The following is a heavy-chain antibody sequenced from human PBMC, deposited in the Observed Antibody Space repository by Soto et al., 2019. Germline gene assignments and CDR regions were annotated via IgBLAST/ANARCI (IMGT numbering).Heavy chain of an antibody. V-gene: IGHV3-53*04. CDR2: IYSGGST. D-gene: IGHD3-22*01. Sequence: EVQLVESGGGLVQPGGSLRLSCAASGFTVSSNYMSWVRQAPGKGLEWVSVIYSGGSTYYADSVKGRFTISRHNSKNTLYLQMNSLRAEDTAVYYCTRDYDSRTNWYFALWGRGTLVTGSS. J-gene: IGHJ2*01. CDR1: GFTVSSNY. CDR3: TRDYDSRTNWYFAL.